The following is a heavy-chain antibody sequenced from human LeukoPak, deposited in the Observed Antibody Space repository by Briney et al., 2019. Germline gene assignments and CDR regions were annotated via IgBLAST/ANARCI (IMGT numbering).Heavy chain of an antibody. J-gene: IGHJ5*02. Sequence: PSETLSLTCTVSGYSISSGYYWGWIRQPPGKGLEWIGSIYHSGSTYYNPSLKSRVTISVDTSKNQFSLKLSSVTAADTAVYYCARADYDYVWGSYRQNWFDPWGQGTLVTVSS. CDR2: IYHSGST. CDR3: ARADYDYVWGSYRQNWFDP. V-gene: IGHV4-38-2*02. CDR1: GYSISSGYY. D-gene: IGHD3-16*02.